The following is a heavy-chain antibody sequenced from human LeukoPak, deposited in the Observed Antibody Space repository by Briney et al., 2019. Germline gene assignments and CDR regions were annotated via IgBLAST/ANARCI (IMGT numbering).Heavy chain of an antibody. CDR3: ATSREWERSGFCWFDP. CDR2: INHSGST. CDR1: GGSFSGYY. V-gene: IGHV4-34*01. D-gene: IGHD1-26*01. J-gene: IGHJ5*02. Sequence: SETLSLTCAVYGGSFSGYYWSWIRQPPGKGLEWIGEINHSGSTNYNPSLKSRVTISVDTSKNQFSLKLSSVTAADTAVYYCATSREWERSGFCWFDPWGQGTLVTVSS.